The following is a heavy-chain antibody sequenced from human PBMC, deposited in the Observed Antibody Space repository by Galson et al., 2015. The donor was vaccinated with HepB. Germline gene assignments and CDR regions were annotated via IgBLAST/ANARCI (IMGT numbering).Heavy chain of an antibody. CDR1: GYTFTSYG. Sequence: SCKASGYTFTSYGISWVRQAPGQGLEWMGWISAYNGNTNYAQKLQGRVTMTTDTSTSTAYMELRSLRSDDTAVYYCARATGYDSSGYYYSNWSDPWGQGTLVTVSS. CDR3: ARATGYDSSGYYYSNWSDP. D-gene: IGHD3-22*01. J-gene: IGHJ5*02. V-gene: IGHV1-18*04. CDR2: ISAYNGNT.